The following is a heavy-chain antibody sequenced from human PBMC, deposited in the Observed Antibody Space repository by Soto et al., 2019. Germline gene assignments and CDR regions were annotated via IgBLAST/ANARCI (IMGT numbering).Heavy chain of an antibody. V-gene: IGHV3-74*01. J-gene: IGHJ4*01. Sequence: EVQLVESGGGLVQPGGSLRLSCAASGFTFGNSWMHWVRQAPGKGLGWVSRMNSDGSTTDYADSVKGRFTVSTDNAKYPLYLQMDSLRAEDTAVYYCATAEVDYWGPGTLVTVCS. CDR2: MNSDGSTT. CDR1: GFTFGNSW. CDR3: ATAEVDY.